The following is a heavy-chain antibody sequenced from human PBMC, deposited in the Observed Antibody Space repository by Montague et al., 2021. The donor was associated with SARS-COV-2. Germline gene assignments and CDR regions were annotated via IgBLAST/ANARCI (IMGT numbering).Heavy chain of an antibody. V-gene: IGHV4-59*01. CDR2: IYYSGST. J-gene: IGHJ4*02. CDR3: ARGFDY. CDR1: GGSISSYY. Sequence: SETLSLTCTVSGGSISSYYWRWIRQPPGKGLEWIGYIYYSGSTNYNPSLKSRVTISVDTSKNQCSLKLSSVTAADTAVYYCARGFDYWGQGTLVTVSS.